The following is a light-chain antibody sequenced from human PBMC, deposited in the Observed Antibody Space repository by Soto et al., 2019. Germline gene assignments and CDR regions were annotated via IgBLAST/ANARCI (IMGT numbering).Light chain of an antibody. CDR1: QSVSSN. J-gene: IGKJ4*01. CDR2: GAY. Sequence: EIVLTQSPATLSLSPGERATLSCRASQSVSSNLAWYQQRPGQAPRLLIFGAYTRATGIPARFSGSGSGTEFTLTISSLQSEDSAVYFCQQYNNWPPLTFGGGTKVDIK. V-gene: IGKV3D-15*01. CDR3: QQYNNWPPLT.